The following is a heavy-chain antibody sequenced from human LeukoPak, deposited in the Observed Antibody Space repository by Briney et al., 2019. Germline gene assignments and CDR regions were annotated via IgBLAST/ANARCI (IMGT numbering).Heavy chain of an antibody. CDR3: ARVYGDYSTVAF. CDR1: DDSITSTLFY. Sequence: SETLSLTCTVSDDSITSTLFYWVWIRQPPGKGLESIGTINYNGLTYYNPSLKSRLTISIDRTKPQFSLSLSSVTPADTAIYYCARVYGDYSTVAFWGQGTLVTVSS. D-gene: IGHD2-15*01. V-gene: IGHV4-39*07. J-gene: IGHJ4*02. CDR2: INYNGLT.